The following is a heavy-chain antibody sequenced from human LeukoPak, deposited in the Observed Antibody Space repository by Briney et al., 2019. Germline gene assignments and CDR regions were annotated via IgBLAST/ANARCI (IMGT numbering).Heavy chain of an antibody. V-gene: IGHV4-39*01. CDR2: IYYSGST. CDR1: GGSISSSSYY. CDR3: ARHGGGAATANAFDI. J-gene: IGHJ3*02. D-gene: IGHD2-21*02. Sequence: WETLSLTCTVPGGSISSSSYYCGWIRQPPGKGLEWIGGIYYSGSTYYNPSLKSRVTISVDTSKNQFSLKLSSVTAADTAVYYCARHGGGAATANAFDIWGQGTMVTVSS.